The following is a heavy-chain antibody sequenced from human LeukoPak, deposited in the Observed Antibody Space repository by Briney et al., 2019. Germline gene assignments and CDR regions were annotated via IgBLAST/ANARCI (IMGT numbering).Heavy chain of an antibody. Sequence: PSETLSLTCTVTGGSFSGYYWSWIRQPPGKGLEWIGEINHSGSTNYNPSLKSRVTISVDTSKNQFSLKLSSVTAADTAVYYCARRRHYYGSGRLFDYWGQGTLVTVSS. J-gene: IGHJ4*02. CDR3: ARRRHYYGSGRLFDY. D-gene: IGHD3-10*01. CDR1: GGSFSGYY. CDR2: INHSGST. V-gene: IGHV4-34*01.